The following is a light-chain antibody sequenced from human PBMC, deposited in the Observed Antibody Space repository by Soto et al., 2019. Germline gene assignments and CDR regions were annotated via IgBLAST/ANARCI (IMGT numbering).Light chain of an antibody. CDR2: EVS. CDR3: GSKINNNTPLYV. CDR1: SSDIGTYNF. J-gene: IGLJ1*01. V-gene: IGLV2-14*01. Sequence: QSALTQPASVSGSPGQSITISCTGTSSDIGTYNFVSWYQQHPGKVPKLIIYEVSSRPSEISDRFSGSKSGDTASLTISGLQAEDEAEYYCGSKINNNTPLYVFGTGTKVTVL.